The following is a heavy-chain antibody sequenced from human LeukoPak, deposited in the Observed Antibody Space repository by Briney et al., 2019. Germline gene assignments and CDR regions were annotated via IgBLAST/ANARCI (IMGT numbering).Heavy chain of an antibody. J-gene: IGHJ6*02. CDR3: AVVGCSSTSCYRTMYYYGMDV. D-gene: IGHD2-2*02. Sequence: ASVKVSCKASGYTFTSYDINWVRQATGQGLEWMGWMNPNSGNTGYAQKFQGRVTMTRNTSISTAYMELSSLRSEDTAVYYYAVVGCSSTSCYRTMYYYGMDVWGQGTTVTVSS. V-gene: IGHV1-8*01. CDR2: MNPNSGNT. CDR1: GYTFTSYD.